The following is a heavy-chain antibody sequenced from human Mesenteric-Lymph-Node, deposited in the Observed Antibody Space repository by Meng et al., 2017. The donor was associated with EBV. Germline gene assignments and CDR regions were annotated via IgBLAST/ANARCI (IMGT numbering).Heavy chain of an antibody. CDR1: GFSLSTYAVG. Sequence: QITLKESGPTLVKPXQTLTLPCTFPGFSLSTYAVGVGWIRQPPGKALEWLALIYWDDDERYSPSLKSRLTITKDTSINQVVLTMTNMDPVDTATYYCVHGRGGGNSAIFDYWGQGTLVTVSS. CDR2: IYWDDDE. CDR3: VHGRGGGNSAIFDY. J-gene: IGHJ4*02. D-gene: IGHD4-23*01. V-gene: IGHV2-5*02.